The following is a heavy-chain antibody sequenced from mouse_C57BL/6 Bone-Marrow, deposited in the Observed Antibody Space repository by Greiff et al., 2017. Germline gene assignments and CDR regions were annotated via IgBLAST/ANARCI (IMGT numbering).Heavy chain of an antibody. Sequence: QVQLQQPGAELVKPGASVKVSCKASGYTFTSYWMHWVKQRPGQGLEWIGRIHPSDSDTNYNQKFKDKATLTVDKSSSTAYMQHSSLTSEDSAVYYCAIRGVYDGYHWYFDVWGTGTTVTVSS. D-gene: IGHD2-3*01. CDR1: GYTFTSYW. CDR3: AIRGVYDGYHWYFDV. V-gene: IGHV1-74*01. CDR2: IHPSDSDT. J-gene: IGHJ1*03.